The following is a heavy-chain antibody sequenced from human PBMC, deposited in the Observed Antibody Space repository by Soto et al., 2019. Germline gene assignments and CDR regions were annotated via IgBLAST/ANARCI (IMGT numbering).Heavy chain of an antibody. D-gene: IGHD1-26*01. CDR2: IYSGGST. J-gene: IGHJ4*02. V-gene: IGHV3-53*01. CDR3: ARSRSGSYPQDFDY. Sequence: GGSLRLSCAASGFTVSSNYMSWVRQAPRKGLEWVSVIYSGGSTYHADSVKGRFTISRDNSKNTLYLQMNSLRAEDTAVYYCARSRSGSYPQDFDYWGQGTLVTVSS. CDR1: GFTVSSNY.